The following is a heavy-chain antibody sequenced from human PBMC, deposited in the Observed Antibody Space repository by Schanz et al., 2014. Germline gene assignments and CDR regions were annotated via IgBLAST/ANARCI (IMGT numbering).Heavy chain of an antibody. CDR1: GGSISSGTYS. CDR3: ARGGGPSHYDHVWGNFRYTHFDY. D-gene: IGHD3-16*02. J-gene: IGHJ4*02. V-gene: IGHV4-30-2*01. CDR2: IYHTGTT. Sequence: QLQLQESGSGLVKPSQTLSLTCAVSGGSISSGTYSWSWIRQPPGKGLEWIGYIYHTGTTYYSPSLRSRVPISKDSSKTRFFRNLNSLPAADTAVYYCARGGGPSHYDHVWGNFRYTHFDYWGQGTLVTVSS.